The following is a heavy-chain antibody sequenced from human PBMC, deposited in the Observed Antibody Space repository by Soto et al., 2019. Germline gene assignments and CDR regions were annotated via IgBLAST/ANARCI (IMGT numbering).Heavy chain of an antibody. CDR1: GYTFSSYD. D-gene: IGHD4-17*01. J-gene: IGHJ5*02. CDR3: ARGVQYGAHSRWFDP. CDR2: MNPNSGTT. V-gene: IGHV1-8*01. Sequence: QVQLVQSGAEVKKPGASVKVSCKASGYTFSSYDINWVRQATGQGLEYLGWMNPNSGTTGYVQKFHGRGTMTRATSISTAYMDLSSLRSEDTAVYFCARGVQYGAHSRWFDPWGQGTLVTVSS.